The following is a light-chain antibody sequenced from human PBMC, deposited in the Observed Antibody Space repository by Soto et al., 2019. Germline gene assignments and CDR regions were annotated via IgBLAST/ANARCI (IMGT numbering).Light chain of an antibody. CDR3: QQRSNWPPVT. CDR1: QTVTNNY. V-gene: IGKV3D-20*02. Sequence: EIVLTQSPGTLSLSPGDRATLSCRASQTVTNNYLAWYQQKPGQAPRLLIFGASSRAAGIPDRFSGSGSGTDFTLTISSLEPEDFGVYYCQQRSNWPPVTFGGGTKVEIK. J-gene: IGKJ4*01. CDR2: GAS.